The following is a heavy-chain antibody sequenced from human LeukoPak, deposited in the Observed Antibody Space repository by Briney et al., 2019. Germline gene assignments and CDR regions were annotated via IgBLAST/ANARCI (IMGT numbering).Heavy chain of an antibody. CDR1: GFSFDDYG. CDR2: ITSNTNYM. D-gene: IGHD3-10*01. CDR3: ARVRGYYGSGSFPYYMDV. V-gene: IGHV3-21*01. Sequence: PGGSLRLSCAASGFSFDDYGMNWVRQAPGTGLEWVSSITSNTNYMYYADSVKGRFTISRDNAKNSLYLQMNSLRAEDTAVYYCARVRGYYGSGSFPYYMDVWGKGTTVTVSS. J-gene: IGHJ6*03.